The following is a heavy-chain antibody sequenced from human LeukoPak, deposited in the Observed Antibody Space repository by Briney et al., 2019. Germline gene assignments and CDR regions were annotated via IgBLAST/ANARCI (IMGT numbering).Heavy chain of an antibody. CDR2: IYYSGST. CDR3: ARRLLGYCNGGSCYSGYFHH. D-gene: IGHD2-15*01. Sequence: SETLSLTCTVSGGSISSYYWSWIRQPPGKGLEWIGYIYYSGSTNYNPSLKSRVTISVDTSKNQFSLKLSSVTAADTAVYYCARRLLGYCNGGSCYSGYFHHWGQGTLVTVSS. CDR1: GGSISSYY. V-gene: IGHV4-59*01. J-gene: IGHJ1*01.